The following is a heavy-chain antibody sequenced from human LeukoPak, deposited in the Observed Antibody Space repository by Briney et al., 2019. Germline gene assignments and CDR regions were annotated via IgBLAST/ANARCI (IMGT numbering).Heavy chain of an antibody. Sequence: PSETLSLTCAVSGDSISSSNWWSWVRQPPGKGLEWIGEIYHSGSTNYNPSLKSRVTISVDKSKNQFSLKLSSVTAADTAVYYCARESYYGSGNWFDPWGQGTLVTVSS. CDR2: IYHSGST. J-gene: IGHJ5*02. CDR3: ARESYYGSGNWFDP. CDR1: GDSISSSNW. D-gene: IGHD3-10*01. V-gene: IGHV4-4*02.